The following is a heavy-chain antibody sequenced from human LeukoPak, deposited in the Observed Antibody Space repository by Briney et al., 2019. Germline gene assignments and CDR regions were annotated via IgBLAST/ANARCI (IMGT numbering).Heavy chain of an antibody. CDR3: VGGSGSLGDAFDI. D-gene: IGHD3-10*01. V-gene: IGHV3-23*01. Sequence: GGSLRLSCAASGFTFSSYAMSWVRQAPGKGLEWVSAISGSGGSTYYADSVKGRFTISGDNSKNTLYLQMNSLRAEDTAVYYCVGGSGSLGDAFDIWGQGTMVTVSS. J-gene: IGHJ3*02. CDR1: GFTFSSYA. CDR2: ISGSGGST.